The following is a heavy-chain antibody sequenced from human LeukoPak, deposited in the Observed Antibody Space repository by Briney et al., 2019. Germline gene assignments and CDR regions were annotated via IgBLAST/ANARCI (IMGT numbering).Heavy chain of an antibody. CDR2: ISSSGSTI. J-gene: IGHJ4*02. CDR3: ARDSRVGAQN. V-gene: IGHV3-48*03. D-gene: IGHD1-26*01. Sequence: PGGSLRLSCAASGFTFSSYEMNWVREAPGKGLEWVSYISSSGSTIYYADSVKGRFTISRDNAKNSLYLQMNSLRAEDTAVYYCARDSRVGAQNWGQGTLVTVSS. CDR1: GFTFSSYE.